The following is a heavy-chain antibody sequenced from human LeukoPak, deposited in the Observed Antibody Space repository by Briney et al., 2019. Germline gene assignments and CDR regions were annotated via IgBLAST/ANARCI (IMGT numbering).Heavy chain of an antibody. J-gene: IGHJ5*02. V-gene: IGHV4-59*01. D-gene: IGHD4-17*01. CDR1: GGSISSYY. CDR3: AREQVVYGEYSGFDP. CDR2: IYYSGST. Sequence: SETLSLTCTVSGGSISSYYWSWIRQPPGKRLEWIGYIYYSGSTNYNPSLKSRVTISVDTSKNQFSLKLSSVTAADSAVYYCAREQVVYGEYSGFDPRGQGTLVTVSS.